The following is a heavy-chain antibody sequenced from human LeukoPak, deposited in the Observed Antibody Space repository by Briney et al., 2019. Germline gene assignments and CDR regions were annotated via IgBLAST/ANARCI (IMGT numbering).Heavy chain of an antibody. J-gene: IGHJ4*02. CDR3: ARDNMFYDSSGYYSGVYYFDS. CDR1: GFNFDDYG. D-gene: IGHD3-22*01. CDR2: INWNGGGT. V-gene: IGHV3-20*04. Sequence: GGSLRLSCEASGFNFDDYGMSWVRQAPGKGLEWVSGINWNGGGTGYADSVKGRFTISRDNAKNSLYLQMNSLRAEDTAFYYCARDNMFYDSSGYYSGVYYFDSWGQGTLVTVSS.